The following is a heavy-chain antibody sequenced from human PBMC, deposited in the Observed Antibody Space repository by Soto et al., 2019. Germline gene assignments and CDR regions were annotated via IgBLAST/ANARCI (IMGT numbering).Heavy chain of an antibody. Sequence: GGSLRLSCAASGFTFSSYWMHWVRQAPGKGLVWVSRINSDGSSTSYADSVKGRFTISRDNAKNTLYLQMNSLRAEDTAVYYCARVYQTDTIFGVGTLNYYMDVWGKGTTVTVSS. D-gene: IGHD3-3*01. CDR2: INSDGSST. J-gene: IGHJ6*03. V-gene: IGHV3-74*01. CDR3: ARVYQTDTIFGVGTLNYYMDV. CDR1: GFTFSSYW.